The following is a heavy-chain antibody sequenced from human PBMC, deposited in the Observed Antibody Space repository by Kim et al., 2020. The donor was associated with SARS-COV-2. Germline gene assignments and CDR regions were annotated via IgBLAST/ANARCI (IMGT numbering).Heavy chain of an antibody. V-gene: IGHV3-48*03. CDR1: GFTFSSYE. CDR3: ARDRVSRGYFDY. Sequence: GGSLRLSCAASGFTFSSYEMNWVRQAPGKGLEWVSYISSSGSTIYYADSVKGRFTISRDNAKNSLYLQMNSLRAEDTAVYYCARDRVSRGYFDYWGQGTLVTVSS. J-gene: IGHJ4*02. CDR2: ISSSGSTI. D-gene: IGHD6-13*01.